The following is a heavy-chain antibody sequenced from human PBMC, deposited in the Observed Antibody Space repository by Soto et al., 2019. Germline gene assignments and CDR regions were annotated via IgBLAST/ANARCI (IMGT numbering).Heavy chain of an antibody. Sequence: KESGPVLVKPTETLTLTCTVSGFSLSNARMGVSWIRQPPGKALEWLAHIFSNDEKSYSTSLKSRLTISKDTSKSQVVLTMTNMDPVDTATYYCARISPVSYYDFWSGYKKYYFDYWGQGTLVTVSS. D-gene: IGHD3-3*01. CDR3: ARISPVSYYDFWSGYKKYYFDY. CDR2: IFSNDEK. V-gene: IGHV2-26*01. J-gene: IGHJ4*02. CDR1: GFSLSNARMG.